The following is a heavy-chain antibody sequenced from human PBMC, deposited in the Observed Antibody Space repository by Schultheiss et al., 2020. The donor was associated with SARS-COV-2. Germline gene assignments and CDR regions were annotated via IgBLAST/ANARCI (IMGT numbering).Heavy chain of an antibody. D-gene: IGHD4-11*01. J-gene: IGHJ4*02. CDR3: VKDDYSNYVEGY. CDR2: ISGSGGST. Sequence: GGSLRLSCAASGFTFSSYAMSWVRQAPGKGLEWVSAISGSGGSTYYADSVKGRFTISRDNSKNTLYLQMSSLRAEDTAVYYCVKDDYSNYVEGYWGQGTLVTVSS. CDR1: GFTFSSYA. V-gene: IGHV3-23*01.